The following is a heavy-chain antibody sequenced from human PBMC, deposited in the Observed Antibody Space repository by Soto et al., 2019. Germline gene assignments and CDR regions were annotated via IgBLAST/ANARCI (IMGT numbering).Heavy chain of an antibody. CDR2: IIPIFGTA. CDR3: ARDRPSNIVVVPAAAWFDP. J-gene: IGHJ5*02. V-gene: IGHV1-69*01. CDR1: GGTFSSYA. D-gene: IGHD2-2*01. Sequence: QVQLVQSGAEVKKPGSSVKVSCKASGGTFSSYAISWVRQAPGQGLEWMGGIIPIFGTANYAQKFQGRVTITAEEATSTAYMELSSLRSEDTAVYYCARDRPSNIVVVPAAAWFDPWGKGTLVTVSS.